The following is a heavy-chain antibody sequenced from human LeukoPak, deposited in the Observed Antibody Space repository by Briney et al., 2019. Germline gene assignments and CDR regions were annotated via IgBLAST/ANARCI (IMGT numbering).Heavy chain of an antibody. CDR3: ARDGGYSYGRNYYYYGMDV. J-gene: IGHJ6*02. V-gene: IGHV1-18*04. Sequence: ASVKVSCKASGYTFNNYYMHWVRQAPGQGLEWMGWISAYNGNTNYAQKLQGRVTMTTDTSTSTAYMELRSLRSDDTAVYYCARDGGYSYGRNYYYYGMDVWGQGTTVTVSS. CDR1: GYTFNNYY. D-gene: IGHD5-18*01. CDR2: ISAYNGNT.